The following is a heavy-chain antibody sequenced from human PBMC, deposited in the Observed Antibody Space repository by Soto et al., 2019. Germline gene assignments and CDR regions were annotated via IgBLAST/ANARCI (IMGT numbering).Heavy chain of an antibody. CDR3: ARDGDRFSIAAADLYYYGMDV. J-gene: IGHJ6*02. Sequence: QVQLVESGGGVVQPGRSLRLSCAASGFTYSSYGMHWVRQAPGKGLEWVAVIWYDGSNKYYADSVKGRFTISRDNSKNTLYLQMNSLRAEDTAVYYCARDGDRFSIAAADLYYYGMDVWGQGTTVTVSS. CDR1: GFTYSSYG. CDR2: IWYDGSNK. V-gene: IGHV3-33*01. D-gene: IGHD6-13*01.